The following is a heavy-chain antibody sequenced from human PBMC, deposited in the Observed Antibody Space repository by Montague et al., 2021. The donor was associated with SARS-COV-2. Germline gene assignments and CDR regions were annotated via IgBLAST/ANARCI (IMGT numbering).Heavy chain of an antibody. V-gene: IGHV4-59*01. CDR3: ARGREYSSSAGFDY. D-gene: IGHD6-6*01. J-gene: IGHJ4*02. Sequence: SETLSLTCTVSGGSISSYSWSWTRQPPGKGLGWIGYIYNIGSTNSNPSPKSRVTISVATAKNQFSLKLSFMTAAATAVYYFARGREYSSSAGFDYWGQGTLVTVSS. CDR2: IYNIGST. CDR1: GGSISSYS.